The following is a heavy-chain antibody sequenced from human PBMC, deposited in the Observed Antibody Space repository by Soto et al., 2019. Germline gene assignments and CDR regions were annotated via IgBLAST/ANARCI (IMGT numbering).Heavy chain of an antibody. CDR2: MNPNTGNT. J-gene: IGHJ6*02. D-gene: IGHD2-2*01. V-gene: IGHV1-8*01. CDR3: ARGLYCISASSDAPYYFFGLDV. Sequence: QVQLVQSGAEVKKPGASVKVSCKASGYVFTTYDINWVRQATGQGLEWLGWMNPNTGNTGYAQKFQGRVTMTRDTSISTAYMELSSLRSEDTAMYYCARGLYCISASSDAPYYFFGLDVWGQGTMVTVSS. CDR1: GYVFTTYD.